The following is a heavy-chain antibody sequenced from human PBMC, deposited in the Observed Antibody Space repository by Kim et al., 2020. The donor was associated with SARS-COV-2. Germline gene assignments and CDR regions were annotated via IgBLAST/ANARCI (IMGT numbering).Heavy chain of an antibody. CDR3: ALKPWEGYSSSWYAY. V-gene: IGHV3-48*04. CDR1: GFTFSSYS. CDR2: ISSSSSTI. Sequence: GGSLRLSCAASGFTFSSYSMNWVRQAPGKGLEWVSYISSSSSTIYYADSVKGRFTISRDNAKNSLYLQMNSLRAEDTAVYYCALKPWEGYSSSWYAYWGQGTLVTVSS. J-gene: IGHJ4*02. D-gene: IGHD6-13*01.